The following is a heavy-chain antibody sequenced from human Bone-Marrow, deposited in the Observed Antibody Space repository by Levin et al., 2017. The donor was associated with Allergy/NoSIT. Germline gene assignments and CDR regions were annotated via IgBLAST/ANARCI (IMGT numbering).Heavy chain of an antibody. CDR1: GFAFSHPW. CDR3: TTDCSDTACLGDGAFHV. V-gene: IGHV3-15*01. Sequence: GESLKISCAASGFAFSHPWMSWVRQAPGKGLEWVGRIKSAISGGTADYAAPVKGRFSISREDSISTLFLQMNSLESEETAGYYCTTDCSDTACLGDGAFHVWGRGTMVIVSS. CDR2: IKSAISGGTA. J-gene: IGHJ3*01. D-gene: IGHD2-2*02.